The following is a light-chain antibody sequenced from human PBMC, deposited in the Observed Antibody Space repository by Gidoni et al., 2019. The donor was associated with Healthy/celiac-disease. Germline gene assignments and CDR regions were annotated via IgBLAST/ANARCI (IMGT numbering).Light chain of an antibody. J-gene: IGKJ4*01. CDR3: QQRSNWPT. V-gene: IGKV3-11*01. CDR1: QSVSSY. Sequence: EIGLTKSPATLSFSPGERATLPCRASQSVSSYFAWYQQKPGQAPRLLIYDASNRATGIPARFSGSGSGTDFTLTISSLEPEDFAVYYCQQRSNWPTFGGGTKVEIK. CDR2: DAS.